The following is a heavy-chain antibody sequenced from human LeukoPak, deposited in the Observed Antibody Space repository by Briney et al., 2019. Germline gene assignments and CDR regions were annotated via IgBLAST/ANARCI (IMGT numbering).Heavy chain of an antibody. CDR2: IYYSGST. D-gene: IGHD6-13*01. CDR3: ARHGLAAAGTATFDY. CDR1: GGSISSYY. Sequence: WETLSLTCTVSGGSISSYYWSWIRQPPGKGLEWIGYIYYSGSTNYNPSLKSRVTISVDTSKNQFSLKLSSVTAADTAVYYCARHGLAAAGTATFDYWGQGTLVTVSS. J-gene: IGHJ4*02. V-gene: IGHV4-59*08.